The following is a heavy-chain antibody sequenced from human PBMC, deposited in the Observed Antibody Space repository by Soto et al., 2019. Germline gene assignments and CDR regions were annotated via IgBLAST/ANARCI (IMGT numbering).Heavy chain of an antibody. CDR1: GFTFSSYA. D-gene: IGHD6-6*01. V-gene: IGHV3-30-3*01. J-gene: IGHJ4*02. CDR3: AWDSSSSNQFDY. Sequence: GGSLRLSCAASGFTFSSYAMHWVRQAPGKGLEWVAVISYDGSNKYYADSVKGRFTISRDNSKNTLYLQMNSLRAEDTAVYYCAWDSSSSNQFDYWGQGTLVTVYS. CDR2: ISYDGSNK.